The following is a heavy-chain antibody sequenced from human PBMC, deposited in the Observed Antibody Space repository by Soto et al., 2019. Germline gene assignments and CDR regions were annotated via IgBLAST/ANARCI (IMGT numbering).Heavy chain of an antibody. J-gene: IGHJ6*03. CDR1: GYTFTSYD. V-gene: IGHV1-8*01. CDR2: MNPNSGNT. CDR3: ARGPPYYDLWSGYGGGYYYYKAV. D-gene: IGHD3-3*01. Sequence: QVQLVQSVAEVKKPGASVKVSCKASGYTFTSYDINRVRQATGQGLEWSGWMNPNSGNTGYAQKFQGRVTMTRNTSISTAYMELSSLRSEDTAVDYCARGPPYYDLWSGYGGGYYYYKAVWGKGTTVTVAS.